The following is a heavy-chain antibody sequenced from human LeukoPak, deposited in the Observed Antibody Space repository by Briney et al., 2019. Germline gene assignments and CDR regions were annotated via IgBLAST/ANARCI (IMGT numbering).Heavy chain of an antibody. V-gene: IGHV1-69*05. J-gene: IGHJ4*02. CDR2: IIPIFGTA. Sequence: ASVKVSCKASGGTFSSYAINWVRHAPGQGLEWMGGIIPIFGTANYAQKFQGRVTITTDESTSTAYMELSSLRSEDTAVYYCARDRGGSYQLDYWGQGTLVTVSS. D-gene: IGHD1-26*01. CDR3: ARDRGGSYQLDY. CDR1: GGTFSSYA.